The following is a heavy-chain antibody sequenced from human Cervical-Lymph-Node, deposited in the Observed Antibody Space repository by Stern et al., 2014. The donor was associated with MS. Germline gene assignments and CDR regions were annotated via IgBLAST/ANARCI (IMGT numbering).Heavy chain of an antibody. J-gene: IGHJ4*02. D-gene: IGHD1-1*01. CDR2: ITNVCST. CDR1: GFTVSRDY. Sequence: EVQLVESGGGVIQPGGSLRLSCTASGFTVSRDYMTWVRQAPGKGLEWYSLITNVCSTFNADSVNGRFTISRDDSKNTVYLHMTSLRAEDTAMYYCARDTSSPERSDWWGQGTLVTVSS. V-gene: IGHV3-53*01. CDR3: ARDTSSPERSDW.